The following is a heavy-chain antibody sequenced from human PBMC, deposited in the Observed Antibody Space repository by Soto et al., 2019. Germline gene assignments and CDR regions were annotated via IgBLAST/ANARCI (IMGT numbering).Heavy chain of an antibody. CDR1: GFILSDCA. J-gene: IGHJ6*03. CDR2: ISSSSSVI. V-gene: IGHV3-48*01. D-gene: IGHD7-27*01. CDR3: ARDLSWGSNWYYYMDV. Sequence: EVQLVESGGGLVQPGGSLRLSCATSGFILSDCAMNWVRQAPGKGLEWVSYISSSSSVIDYADSVKGRFTVSRDNARXXXYXXXXXLRAEDTAVYYCARDLSWGSNWYYYMDVWGKGTTVTVSS.